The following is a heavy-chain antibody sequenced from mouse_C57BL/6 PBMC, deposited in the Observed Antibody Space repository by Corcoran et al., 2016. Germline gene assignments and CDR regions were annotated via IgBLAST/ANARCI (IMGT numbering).Heavy chain of an antibody. V-gene: IGHV1-26*01. CDR3: ARSPFNWVGYAMDY. CDR1: GYTFTDYY. CDR2: INPNNGGT. J-gene: IGHJ4*01. D-gene: IGHD4-1*01. Sequence: EVQLQQSGPELVKPGASVKISCKDSGYTFTDYYMNWVKQSHGKSLEWIGDINPNNGGTSYNQKFKGKATLPVDKSSSTAYMELRSLTSEDSAVYDCARSPFNWVGYAMDYWGQGTSVTVSS.